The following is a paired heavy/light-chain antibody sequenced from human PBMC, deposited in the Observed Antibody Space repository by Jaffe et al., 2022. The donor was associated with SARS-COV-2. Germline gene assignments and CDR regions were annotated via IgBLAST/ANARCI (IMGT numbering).Heavy chain of an antibody. D-gene: IGHD1-26*01. CDR1: GGSISSSSYY. CDR2: IYYSGTT. J-gene: IGHJ4*02. Sequence: QLQLQESGPGLVKPSETLSLTCTVSGGSISSSSYYWGWIRQPPGKGLEWIGSIYYSGTTYYNPSLKSRVTISVDTSKNQFSLRLGSVTAADTAVYYCARTHSGSYLPVWYFDYWGQGTLVTVSS. CDR3: ARTHSGSYLPVWYFDY. V-gene: IGHV4-39*01.
Light chain of an antibody. CDR3: QQYNSYSGT. J-gene: IGKJ1*01. Sequence: DIQMTQSPSTLSASVGDRVTITCRASQSINNWLAWYQQKPGKAPKLLIYKASSLESGVPSRFSGSGSGTEFTLTISSLQPDDFATYYCQQYNSYSGTFGQGTKVEIK. CDR2: KAS. V-gene: IGKV1-5*03. CDR1: QSINNW.